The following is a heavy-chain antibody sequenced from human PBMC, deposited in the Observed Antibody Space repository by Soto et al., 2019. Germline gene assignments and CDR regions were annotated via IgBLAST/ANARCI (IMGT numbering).Heavy chain of an antibody. V-gene: IGHV3-23*01. Sequence: EAQLLESGGGLVQPGGSLRLSCTGSGFTFSSYAMNWVRQAPGKGLECVSTISGSGGTTYYADSVKGRFTISRDNSKNTLYLQMSSLRAEDTAVYYCAKNGRAAAMYNWFDPWGQGTLVTVSS. J-gene: IGHJ5*02. CDR1: GFTFSSYA. CDR2: ISGSGGTT. D-gene: IGHD6-13*01. CDR3: AKNGRAAAMYNWFDP.